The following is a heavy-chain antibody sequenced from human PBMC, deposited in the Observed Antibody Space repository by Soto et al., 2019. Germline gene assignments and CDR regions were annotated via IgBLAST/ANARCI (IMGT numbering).Heavy chain of an antibody. Sequence: QVQLVQSGAEVKKPGAPVKVSCKASGYTFTSYDINWVRQATGQGLEWMGWMNPNSGNTGYAQKFQGRVTMTRNTSISTAYMELSSLRSEDTAVYYCAREGCSGWYYYYGMDVWGQGTTVTVSS. CDR3: AREGCSGWYYYYGMDV. CDR1: GYTFTSYD. CDR2: MNPNSGNT. V-gene: IGHV1-8*01. J-gene: IGHJ6*02. D-gene: IGHD6-19*01.